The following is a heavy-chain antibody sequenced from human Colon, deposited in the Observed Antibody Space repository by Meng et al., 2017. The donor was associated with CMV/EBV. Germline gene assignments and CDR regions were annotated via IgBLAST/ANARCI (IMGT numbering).Heavy chain of an antibody. CDR2: IKEDGTEQ. CDR3: ARVSRQWFGESNNFDS. CDR1: GFSFDFYW. Sequence: GEALKISCVSSGFSFDFYWMSWVRQAPGKGLEWVGQIKEDGTEQHYADSVKGRFTISRDNAKNSIDVHMRGLRVDDTAIYYCARVSRQWFGESNNFDSWGQGILVTVSS. D-gene: IGHD3-10*01. V-gene: IGHV3-7*01. J-gene: IGHJ5*01.